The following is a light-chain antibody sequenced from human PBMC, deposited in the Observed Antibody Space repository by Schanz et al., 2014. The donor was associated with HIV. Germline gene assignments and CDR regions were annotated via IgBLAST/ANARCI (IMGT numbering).Light chain of an antibody. CDR2: DVT. CDR3: SSYAGNSNNLNVV. V-gene: IGLV2-14*03. Sequence: SALTQPASVSGSPGQSINISCTGTSSDIGGYDVVSWYQQHPDKAPKLIIYDVTTRPSGVSNRFSGSKSGNTASLTVSGLQAEDEADYYCSSYAGNSNNLNVVFGGGTKLTVL. CDR1: SSDIGGYDV. J-gene: IGLJ2*01.